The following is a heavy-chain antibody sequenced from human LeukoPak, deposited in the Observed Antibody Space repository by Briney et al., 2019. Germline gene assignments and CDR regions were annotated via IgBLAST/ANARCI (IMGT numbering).Heavy chain of an antibody. V-gene: IGHV1-18*01. CDR1: GYTFTSYG. D-gene: IGHD5-12*01. J-gene: IGHJ4*02. CDR3: ARHIVATGNFDY. Sequence: ASVKVPCKASGYTFTSYGISWVRQAPGQGLEWMGWISAYNGNTNYAQKLQGRVTMTTDTSTSTAYMELRSLRSDDTAVYYCARHIVATGNFDYWGQGTLVTVSS. CDR2: ISAYNGNT.